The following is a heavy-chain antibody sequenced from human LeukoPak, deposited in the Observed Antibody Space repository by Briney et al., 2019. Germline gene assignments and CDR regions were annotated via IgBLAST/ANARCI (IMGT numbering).Heavy chain of an antibody. V-gene: IGHV5-51*01. J-gene: IGHJ4*02. CDR3: ARHSSWELLDFDY. CDR2: IYPGDSDT. D-gene: IGHD1-26*01. Sequence: GESLKISRKQSGYSSTNYWIGWVRQMPGKGLEWMGIIYPGDSDTRYSPSFQGQVTISADKSINTAYLQWSSLKASDTAMYYCARHSSWELLDFDYWGQGTLVTVSS. CDR1: GYSSTNYW.